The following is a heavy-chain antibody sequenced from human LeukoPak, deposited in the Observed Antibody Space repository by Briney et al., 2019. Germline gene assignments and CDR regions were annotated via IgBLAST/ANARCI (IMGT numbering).Heavy chain of an antibody. CDR1: GGSFSGYY. CDR2: IKSKTDGGTT. V-gene: IGHV3-15*01. D-gene: IGHD6-19*01. CDR3: TTDPQQWLVPLDY. Sequence: ETLSLTCAVYGGSFSGYYWSWVRQAPGKGLEWVGRIKSKTDGGTTDYAAPVKGRFTISRDDSKNTLYLQMNSLKTEDTAVYYCTTDPQQWLVPLDYWGQGTLVTVSS. J-gene: IGHJ4*02.